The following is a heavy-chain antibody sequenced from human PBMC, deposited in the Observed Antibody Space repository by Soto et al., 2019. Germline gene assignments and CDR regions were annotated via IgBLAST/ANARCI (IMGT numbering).Heavy chain of an antibody. D-gene: IGHD4-4*01. CDR1: GGSISSGDYY. CDR3: ARDPDSNNYYYYGMDF. CDR2: IYYSGST. J-gene: IGHJ6*02. V-gene: IGHV4-30-4*01. Sequence: PSETLSLTCTVSGGSISSGDYYWSWIRQPPGKGLEWIGYIYYSGSTYYNPSLKSRVTISVDTSKNQFSLKLSSVTAADTAVYYCARDPDSNNYYYYGMDFWGQGTKVTVSS.